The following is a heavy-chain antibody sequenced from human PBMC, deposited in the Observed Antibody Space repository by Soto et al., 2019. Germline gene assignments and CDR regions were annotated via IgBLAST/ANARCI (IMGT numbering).Heavy chain of an antibody. Sequence: GGSLRLSCAASGLTFNIYWMSWVRQAPGKGLEWVANIKEDGSEKYYVDSVKGRFTISRDNAKRSLYLQMNSLRAEGTAVYYCARAFETYYYDSSGYYSHYYYGLDVWGQGTTVTVSS. J-gene: IGHJ6*02. CDR3: ARAFETYYYDSSGYYSHYYYGLDV. CDR1: GLTFNIYW. D-gene: IGHD3-22*01. CDR2: IKEDGSEK. V-gene: IGHV3-7*04.